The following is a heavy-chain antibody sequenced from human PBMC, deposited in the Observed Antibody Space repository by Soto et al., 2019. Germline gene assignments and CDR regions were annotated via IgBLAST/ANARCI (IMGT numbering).Heavy chain of an antibody. CDR2: INPNSGGT. J-gene: IGHJ4*02. V-gene: IGHV1-2*02. D-gene: IGHD3-16*02. CDR3: ARRGAFTFGGVIVL. Sequence: ASVEVSCKXSGYTFTGYYMHWVRQAPGQGLEWMGWINPNSGGTNYAQKFQGRVTMTRDTSISTAYMELSRLRSDDTAVYYCARRGAFTFGGVIVLWGQGTLVTVSS. CDR1: GYTFTGYY.